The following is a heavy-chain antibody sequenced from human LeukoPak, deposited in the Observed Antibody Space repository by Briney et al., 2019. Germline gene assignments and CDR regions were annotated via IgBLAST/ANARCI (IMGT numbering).Heavy chain of an antibody. V-gene: IGHV4-38-2*02. J-gene: IGHJ4*02. Sequence: SETLSLTCTVSGYSISSGYYWGWIRLPPGKGLEWIGSVYHSGSAYYNPSLKSRVTISVDTSKNLISLRLSSVTAADTAVYYCARVGGYSYGYSVDYWGQGTLATVSS. CDR3: ARVGGYSYGYSVDY. D-gene: IGHD5-18*01. CDR1: GYSISSGYY. CDR2: VYHSGSA.